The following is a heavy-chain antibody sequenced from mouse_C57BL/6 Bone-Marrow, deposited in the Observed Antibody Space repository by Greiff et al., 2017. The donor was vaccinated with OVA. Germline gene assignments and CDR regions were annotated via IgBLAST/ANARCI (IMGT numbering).Heavy chain of an antibody. CDR1: GYTFTSYW. D-gene: IGHD4-1*01. Sequence: QVKLQQPGAELVKPGASVKLSCKASGYTFTSYWIQWVKQRPGQGLEWIGEIDPSDGYTNYNQKFKGKATVTVDTSSSTANMQLSSLTSEDSAVYYCAGWEFAYWGQGTLVTVSA. CDR3: AGWEFAY. CDR2: IDPSDGYT. J-gene: IGHJ3*01. V-gene: IGHV1-50*01.